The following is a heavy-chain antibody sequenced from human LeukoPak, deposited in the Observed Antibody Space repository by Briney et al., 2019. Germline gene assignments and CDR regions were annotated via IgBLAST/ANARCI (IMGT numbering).Heavy chain of an antibody. Sequence: GASVNVSCKASVYTFTGYYMHWVRQAPGQGLEWMGWINPNSGGTNYAQKFQGRVTMTRDTSISTAYMELSRLRSDDTAVYYCAREASGYSYGYMVYWGQGTLVTVSS. V-gene: IGHV1-2*02. CDR3: AREASGYSYGYMVY. CDR1: VYTFTGYY. D-gene: IGHD5-18*01. J-gene: IGHJ4*02. CDR2: INPNSGGT.